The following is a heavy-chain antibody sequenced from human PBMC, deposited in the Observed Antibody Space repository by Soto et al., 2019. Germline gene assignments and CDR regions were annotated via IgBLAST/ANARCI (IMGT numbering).Heavy chain of an antibody. Sequence: GTLRLSGAASGFTFSSYGMHWVRQAPGKGLEWVAVISYDGSNKYYADSVKGRFTISRDNSKNTLYLQMNSLRAEDTAVYYCAKDLRFLEWLLPQGIYGMDVWGQGTTVTVSS. D-gene: IGHD3-3*01. J-gene: IGHJ6*02. V-gene: IGHV3-30*18. CDR2: ISYDGSNK. CDR1: GFTFSSYG. CDR3: AKDLRFLEWLLPQGIYGMDV.